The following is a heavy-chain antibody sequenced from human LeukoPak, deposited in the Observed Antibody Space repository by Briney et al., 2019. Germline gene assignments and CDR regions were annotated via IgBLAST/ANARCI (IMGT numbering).Heavy chain of an antibody. CDR3: ARDTGYRWYLSAA. Sequence: GGSLRLSCAGSGFTFNDYWMSWVRQAPGKGLQWVANIKPDGSDKYYVDSVKGRFTISRDNARNSLYLQMKSLRAEDTALYYCARDTGYRWYLSAAWGQGALVTVSS. D-gene: IGHD3-16*02. CDR2: IKPDGSDK. CDR1: GFTFNDYW. J-gene: IGHJ5*02. V-gene: IGHV3-7*01.